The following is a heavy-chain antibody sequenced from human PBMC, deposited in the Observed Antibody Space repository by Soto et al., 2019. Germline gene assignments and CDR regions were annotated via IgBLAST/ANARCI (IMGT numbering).Heavy chain of an antibody. CDR2: IYYSGST. CDR1: GGSISSYY. Sequence: KTSETLSLTCTVSGGSISSYYWSWIRQPPGKGLEWIGYIYYSGSTNYNPSLKSRVTISVDTSKNQFSLNLSSVTAADTAVYYCARARGSESKRAPSWFDPWGQGTLVTVSS. V-gene: IGHV4-59*12. J-gene: IGHJ5*02. CDR3: ARARGSESKRAPSWFDP. D-gene: IGHD3-10*01.